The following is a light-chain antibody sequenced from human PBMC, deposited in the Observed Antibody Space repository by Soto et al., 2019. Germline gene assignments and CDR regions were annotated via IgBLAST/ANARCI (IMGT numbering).Light chain of an antibody. CDR3: QQYNTYPWT. CDR1: QSISSW. CDR2: DAS. V-gene: IGKV1-5*01. J-gene: IGKJ1*01. Sequence: DSQMTQSPSTLSASVGDRVTITCRASQSISSWLAWYQQKPGKAPKLLIYDASNLESGVPSRFSGSGSGTEFTLTISSLQPDDFATYCCQQYNTYPWTFGQGTKVDIK.